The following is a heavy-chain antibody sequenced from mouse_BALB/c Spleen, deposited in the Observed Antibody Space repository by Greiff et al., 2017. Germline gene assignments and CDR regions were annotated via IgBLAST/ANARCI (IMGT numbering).Heavy chain of an antibody. CDR3: ARDPGWGHFDY. Sequence: EVKLVESGPGLVKPSQSLSLTCSVTGYSITSGYYWNWIRQFPGNKLEWMGYISYDGSNNYNPSLKNRISITRDTSKNQFFLKLNSVTTEDTATYYCARDPGWGHFDYWGQGTTLTVSS. CDR1: GYSITSGYY. J-gene: IGHJ2*01. CDR2: ISYDGSN. D-gene: IGHD3-1*01. V-gene: IGHV3-6*02.